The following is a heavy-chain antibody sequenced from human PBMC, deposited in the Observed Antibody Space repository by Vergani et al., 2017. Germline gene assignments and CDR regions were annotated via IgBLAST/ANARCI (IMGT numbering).Heavy chain of an antibody. Sequence: QVQLQESGPGLVKPSETLSLTCTVSGGYISSYYWSWIRQPQGKGLEWIGYIYYIGSTNYNPSLKSRVTISVDTSKKQFSLKLSSVTAADTAVYYCARRTTVTTNLYYYYYYMDVWGKGTTVTVSS. V-gene: IGHV4-59*01. J-gene: IGHJ6*03. D-gene: IGHD4-17*01. CDR3: ARRTTVTTNLYYYYYYMDV. CDR2: IYYIGST. CDR1: GGYISSYY.